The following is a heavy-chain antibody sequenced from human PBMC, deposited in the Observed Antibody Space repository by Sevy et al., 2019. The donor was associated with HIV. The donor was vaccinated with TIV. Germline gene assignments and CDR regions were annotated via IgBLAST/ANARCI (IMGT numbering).Heavy chain of an antibody. D-gene: IGHD2-15*01. CDR1: GGSISSSSYY. CDR3: ARHRYCSGGSCYSWGSYYYGMDV. CDR2: IYYSAST. J-gene: IGHJ6*02. V-gene: IGHV4-39*01. Sequence: SETLSLTCTVSGGSISSSSYYWGWIRQPPGKGLEWIGSIYYSASTYCIPSLKSRVTISVDTSKNQFSLKLSSVTAADTAVYYCARHRYCSGGSCYSWGSYYYGMDVWGQGTTVTVSS.